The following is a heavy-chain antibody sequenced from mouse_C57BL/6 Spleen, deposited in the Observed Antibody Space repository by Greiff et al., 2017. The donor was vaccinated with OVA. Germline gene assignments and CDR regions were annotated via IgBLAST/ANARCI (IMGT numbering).Heavy chain of an antibody. V-gene: IGHV2-5*01. CDR3: ATNYYGSSHWYFDV. D-gene: IGHD1-1*01. Sequence: QVQLQQSGPGLVQPSQSLSITCTASGFSLTSYGVHWVRQSPGKGLEWLGVIWRGGSTDYNAAFMSRLSITKDNSKSQVFFKMNSLQADDTAIYYCATNYYGSSHWYFDVWGTGTTVTVSS. J-gene: IGHJ1*03. CDR1: GFSLTSYG. CDR2: IWRGGST.